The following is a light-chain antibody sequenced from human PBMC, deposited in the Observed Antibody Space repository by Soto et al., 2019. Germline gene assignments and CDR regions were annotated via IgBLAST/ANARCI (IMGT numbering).Light chain of an antibody. CDR2: DAS. V-gene: IGKV3-11*01. Sequence: EIVLTQSPATLSLSPGERATLSCRASQSVTSYLAWYQQKPGQAPRLLIYDASNRATGIPARFSGSGSGTDFTLTIISLEPEDFAVYYCQQRSSWWTFGQGTKVDIK. CDR1: QSVTSY. CDR3: QQRSSWWT. J-gene: IGKJ1*01.